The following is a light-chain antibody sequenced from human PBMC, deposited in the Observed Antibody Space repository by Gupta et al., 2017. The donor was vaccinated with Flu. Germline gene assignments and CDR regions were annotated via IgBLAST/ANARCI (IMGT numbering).Light chain of an antibody. J-gene: IGLJ1*01. Sequence: QSVLTQPPSVSGAPGQRVTISCTDGSSYIGASYDVHWYQQLPGTAPKLLIYNNNNRPSGVPDRFSGSKSGTSASLAITGLQAEDEADYYCQSYDSSLSGFYVFGTGTRVTVL. CDR1: SSYIGASYD. CDR2: NNN. V-gene: IGLV1-40*01. CDR3: QSYDSSLSGFYV.